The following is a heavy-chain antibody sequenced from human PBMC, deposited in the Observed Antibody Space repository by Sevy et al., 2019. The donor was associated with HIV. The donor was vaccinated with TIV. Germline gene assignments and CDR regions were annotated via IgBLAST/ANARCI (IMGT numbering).Heavy chain of an antibody. V-gene: IGHV3-30*18. CDR3: AKERGYCSSTSCFDFDY. CDR1: GFTFSSYG. Sequence: GGSLRLSCAASGFTFSSYGMHWVRQAPGKGLEWVAVISYDGSNKYYADSVKGRFTISRDNSKNTRYLQMNSLRAEDTAVYYCAKERGYCSSTSCFDFDYSGQGTLVTVSS. CDR2: ISYDGSNK. D-gene: IGHD2-2*01. J-gene: IGHJ4*02.